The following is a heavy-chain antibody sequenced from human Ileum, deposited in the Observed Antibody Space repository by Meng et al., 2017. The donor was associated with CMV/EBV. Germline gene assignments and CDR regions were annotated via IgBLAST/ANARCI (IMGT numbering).Heavy chain of an antibody. CDR3: ARDRGAVAGDHYYYYYGMDV. Sequence: SETLSSTCTVPGGSISSSSYYWGWIRQPPGKGLEWIGSIYYSGSTYYHPSLKSRVTISVDTSKSQFSLKLSSVTAADTAVYYCARDRGAVAGDHYYYYYGMDVWGHGTTVTVSS. V-gene: IGHV4-39*07. J-gene: IGHJ6*02. D-gene: IGHD6-19*01. CDR2: IYYSGST. CDR1: GGSISSSSYY.